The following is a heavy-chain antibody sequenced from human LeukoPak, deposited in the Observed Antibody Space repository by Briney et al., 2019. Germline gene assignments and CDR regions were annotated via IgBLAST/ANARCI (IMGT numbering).Heavy chain of an antibody. V-gene: IGHV3-23*01. CDR1: GFTFSSYA. CDR3: AKDPELEGPLGETNLDY. Sequence: GGSLRLSCAASGFTFSSYAMSWVRQAPGKGLEWVSAISGSGGSTYYADSVKGRFTISRDNSKNTLYLQMNSLRAEDTAVYYCAKDPELEGPLGETNLDYWGQGTLVTVSS. J-gene: IGHJ4*02. CDR2: ISGSGGST. D-gene: IGHD1-1*01.